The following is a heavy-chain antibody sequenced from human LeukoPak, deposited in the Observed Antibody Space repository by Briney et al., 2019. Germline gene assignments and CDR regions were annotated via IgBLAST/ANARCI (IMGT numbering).Heavy chain of an antibody. CDR2: IYTSGST. CDR3: ARDRDAFDI. Sequence: SETLSLTCTVSGGSISSGSYYWSWIRQPAGKGLEWIGRIYTSGSTNYNPSLKSRVTISVDTSKNQFSLKLTSVTAADSAVYYCARDRDAFDIWGQGTMVTVSS. J-gene: IGHJ3*02. V-gene: IGHV4-61*02. CDR1: GGSISSGSYY. D-gene: IGHD3-10*01.